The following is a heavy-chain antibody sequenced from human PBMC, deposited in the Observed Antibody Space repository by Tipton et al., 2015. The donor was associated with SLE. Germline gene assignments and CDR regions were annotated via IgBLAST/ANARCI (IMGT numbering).Heavy chain of an antibody. CDR2: INHSGST. J-gene: IGHJ4*02. CDR1: GGSFSGYY. CDR3: AKDGVPGYSYGFDY. Sequence: TLSLTCAVYGGSFSGYYWSWIRQPPGKGLEWIGEINHSGSTNYNPSLKSRVTISVDTSKNQFSLKLSSVTAADTAVYYCAKDGVPGYSYGFDYWGQGTLVTVSS. D-gene: IGHD5-18*01. V-gene: IGHV4-34*01.